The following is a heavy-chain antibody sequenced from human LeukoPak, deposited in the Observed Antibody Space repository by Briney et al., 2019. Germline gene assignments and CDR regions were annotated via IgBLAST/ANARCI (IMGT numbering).Heavy chain of an antibody. CDR2: ISGSGGST. D-gene: IGHD2-2*01. Sequence: GGSLRLSCAASGFTFSSYAMSWVRQAPGKGLEWVSAISGSGGSTYYADSVKGRFTISRDNAKNTLYLQMNSLRAEDTAVYYCARRVVVPAAPYYFDYWAREPWSPSPQ. J-gene: IGHJ4*02. CDR3: ARRVVVPAAPYYFDY. V-gene: IGHV3-23*01. CDR1: GFTFSSYA.